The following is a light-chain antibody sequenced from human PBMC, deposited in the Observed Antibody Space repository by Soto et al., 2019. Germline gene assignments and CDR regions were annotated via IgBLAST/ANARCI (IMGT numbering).Light chain of an antibody. V-gene: IGKV3-20*01. CDR2: NAS. Sequence: EGVLTQSPGTLSLSPGERATLFCRASQTIASDFLAWYQQKPGQAPRLLIYNASRRAAGIHERFRGSGSGSYFTVTNSRLEPEDFAVYYCQQYSSSPRYSFGQGTKLEIK. CDR3: QQYSSSPRYS. J-gene: IGKJ2*03. CDR1: QTIASDF.